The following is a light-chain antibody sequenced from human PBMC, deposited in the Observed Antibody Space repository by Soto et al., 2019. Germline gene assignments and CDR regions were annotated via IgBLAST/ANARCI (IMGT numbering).Light chain of an antibody. CDR1: QRISTW. J-gene: IGKJ3*01. CDR3: QQYNNWTRT. CDR2: DAS. Sequence: DIQMTQSPSTLSASVGDRVTITCRPSQRISTWLAWYQQKQGKAPKLXISDASSLASGVRSMFSGSGSGTEFTLTISSLQSEDFAVYFCQQYNNWTRTFGPGTQVDIK. V-gene: IGKV1-5*01.